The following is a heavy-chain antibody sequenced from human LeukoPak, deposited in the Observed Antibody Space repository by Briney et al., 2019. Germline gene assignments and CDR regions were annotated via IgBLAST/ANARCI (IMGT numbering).Heavy chain of an antibody. Sequence: GGSQRLSCATSVYPYSSYEVNCVHHARGRGMEKGTVIWYDGSSKYYADSVKGRFTISRVDSKNTLYLQMNSLTAEDTAVYYCAEDRGPRYSFGLDVGGQGTTVTVSS. CDR1: VYPYSSYE. J-gene: IGHJ6*02. CDR2: IWYDGSSK. CDR3: AEDRGPRYSFGLDV. V-gene: IGHV3-33*06.